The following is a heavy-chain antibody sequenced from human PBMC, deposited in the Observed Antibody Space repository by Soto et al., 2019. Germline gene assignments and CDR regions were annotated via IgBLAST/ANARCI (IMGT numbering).Heavy chain of an antibody. CDR2: INHSGSS. Sequence: QVQLQQWGAGLLKPSETLSLTCAVYGGSFSDDYWSWIRQPPGKGLEWIGDINHSGSSNYNPSLKRRVTISVDTSKTHFSLHLSSVTAADTAVYYWAKDFDLWGQGTLVTVSS. V-gene: IGHV4-34*01. CDR1: GGSFSDDY. J-gene: IGHJ4*02. CDR3: AKDFDL.